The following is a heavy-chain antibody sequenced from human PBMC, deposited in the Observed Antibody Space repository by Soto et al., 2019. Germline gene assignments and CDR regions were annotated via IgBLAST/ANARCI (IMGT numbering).Heavy chain of an antibody. CDR2: INPSGGST. CDR1: GYTFTSYY. J-gene: IGHJ6*02. CDR3: ARDQGTSIAARNGMAV. D-gene: IGHD6-6*01. Sequence: ASVKVSCKASGYTFTSYYMHWVRQAPGQGLEWMGIINPSGGSTSYAQKFQGRVTMTRDTSTSTVYMELSSLRSEDTAVYYCARDQGTSIAARNGMAVWGQGTTVTVSS. V-gene: IGHV1-46*01.